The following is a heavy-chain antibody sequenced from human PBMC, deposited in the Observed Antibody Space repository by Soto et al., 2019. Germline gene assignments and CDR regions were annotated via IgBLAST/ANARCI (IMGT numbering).Heavy chain of an antibody. D-gene: IGHD3-10*01. J-gene: IGHJ4*02. CDR2: ISYDGSDQ. CDR3: AKDGGADY. Sequence: QVQLVESGGGVVQPGRSLRLSCAASGFTFSRNGMYWVRQAPGKGLEWVARISYDGSDQFYGDSVKGRFTISRDNSKNTLYLQMNNLRSEDTAVYYCAKDGGADYLGQGTVVTVSA. V-gene: IGHV3-30*18. CDR1: GFTFSRNG.